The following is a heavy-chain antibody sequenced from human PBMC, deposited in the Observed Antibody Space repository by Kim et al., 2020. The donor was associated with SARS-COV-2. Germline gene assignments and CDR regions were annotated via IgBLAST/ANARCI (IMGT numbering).Heavy chain of an antibody. D-gene: IGHD3-10*01. J-gene: IGHJ6*02. V-gene: IGHV3-30*18. CDR3: AKSMVRGVIISVYYGMDV. Sequence: GSLRLSCAASGFTFITYGMHWVRQAPGKGLEWVAVISYDGSNKYYADSVKGRFTISRDNSKNTLYLQMNSLRAEDTAVYYCAKSMVRGVIISVYYGMDVWGQGTTVTVSS. CDR1: GFTFITYG. CDR2: ISYDGSNK.